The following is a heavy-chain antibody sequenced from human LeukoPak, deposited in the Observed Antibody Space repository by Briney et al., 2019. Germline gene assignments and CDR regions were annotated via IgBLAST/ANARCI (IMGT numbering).Heavy chain of an antibody. CDR1: GYTFTGYY. CDR3: ARGHYDNSHHVNDAFEI. Sequence: ASVKVSCKAAGYTFTGYYMHWVRQAPGQGPEWMGWLNPISGGTKYAQKFQGRVSMTGDTSISTAYMELRSLRSDDTAMYYCARGHYDNSHHVNDAFEIWGQGTVLTVSS. D-gene: IGHD3-22*01. CDR2: LNPISGGT. J-gene: IGHJ3*02. V-gene: IGHV1-2*02.